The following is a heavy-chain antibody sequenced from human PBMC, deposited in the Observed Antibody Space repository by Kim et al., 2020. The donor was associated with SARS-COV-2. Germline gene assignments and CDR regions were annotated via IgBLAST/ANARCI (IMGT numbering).Heavy chain of an antibody. CDR1: GFTFSSYA. CDR3: ARENDYVSDYYLPLGA. D-gene: IGHD3-16*01. J-gene: IGHJ5*02. CDR2: IWYDGNNK. Sequence: GGSLRLSCAASGFTFSSYAMHWVRQAPDKGLEWVAVIWYDGNNKYYVDSVKGRFTISRDNSKNTVYLQMNSLRAEDTAVYYCARENDYVSDYYLPLGAWGQGTLVTVSS. V-gene: IGHV3-33*01.